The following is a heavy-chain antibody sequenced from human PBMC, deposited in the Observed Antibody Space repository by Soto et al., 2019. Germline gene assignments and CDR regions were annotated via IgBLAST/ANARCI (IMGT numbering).Heavy chain of an antibody. J-gene: IGHJ4*02. D-gene: IGHD3-22*01. Sequence: VSCKVSGYTLTELSMHWVRQAPGKGLEWMGGFDPEDGETIYAQKFQGRVTMTEDTSTDTAYMELSSLRSEDTAVYYCATTVGDSSGYYYGYWGQGTLVTVSS. CDR1: GYTLTELS. CDR2: FDPEDGET. V-gene: IGHV1-24*01. CDR3: ATTVGDSSGYYYGY.